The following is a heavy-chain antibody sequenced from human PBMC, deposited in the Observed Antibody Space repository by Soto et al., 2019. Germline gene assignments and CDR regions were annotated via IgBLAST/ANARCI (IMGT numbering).Heavy chain of an antibody. CDR2: ITPKSGEI. D-gene: IGHD2-8*02. CDR3: ARAPIWEPTGDCDY. Sequence: QVHLVQSGAEVKRPGDSVKVSCKASGYTFTDYNIHWVRQAPGQGLEWMGRITPKSGEIYYSPKFQGKVTLTRDTSISTAYMELTTLRFDDTAVYYCARAPIWEPTGDCDYWSQGTLSTVSS. J-gene: IGHJ4*02. CDR1: GYTFTDYN. V-gene: IGHV1-2*02.